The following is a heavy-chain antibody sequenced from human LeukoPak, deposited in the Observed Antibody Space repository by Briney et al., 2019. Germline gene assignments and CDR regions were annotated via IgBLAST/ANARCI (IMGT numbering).Heavy chain of an antibody. Sequence: TSETLSLTCTVSGGPISSYYWSWIRQPPGKGLEWIGYIYYSGSTNYNPSLKSRVTISVDTSKNQFSLKLSSVTAADTAVYYCARLTTLGWFGESNYYFDYWGQGTLVTVSS. J-gene: IGHJ4*02. CDR3: ARLTTLGWFGESNYYFDY. D-gene: IGHD3-10*01. CDR1: GGPISSYY. V-gene: IGHV4-59*08. CDR2: IYYSGST.